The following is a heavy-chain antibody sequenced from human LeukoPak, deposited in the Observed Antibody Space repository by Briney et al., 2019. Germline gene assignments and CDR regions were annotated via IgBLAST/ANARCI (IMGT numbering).Heavy chain of an antibody. V-gene: IGHV1-69*13. D-gene: IGHD2-2*01. CDR3: ARVRYCSSTGCSYFNY. Sequence: SVKVSCKASGCTFSSYAISWVRQAPGQGLEWMGGIIPIFGTANYAQKFQGRVTITADESTSTAYMELSSLRSEDTAVYYCARVRYCSSTGCSYFNYWGQGTLVTVSS. J-gene: IGHJ4*02. CDR1: GCTFSSYA. CDR2: IIPIFGTA.